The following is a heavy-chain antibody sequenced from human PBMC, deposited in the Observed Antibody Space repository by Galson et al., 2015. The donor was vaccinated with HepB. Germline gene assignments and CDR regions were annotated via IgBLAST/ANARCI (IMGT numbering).Heavy chain of an antibody. D-gene: IGHD1-26*01. CDR2: ITGSGGST. V-gene: IGHV3-23*01. CDR3: AKRGEVLRAFDI. CDR1: GLTFSSYA. J-gene: IGHJ3*02. Sequence: SLRLSCAASGLTFSSYAMNWVRQAPGKGLEWVSAITGSGGSTYYADSVKGRFTISRDNSKNTLYLQMNSLRVEDTAVYYCAKRGEVLRAFDIWGQGTMVTVSS.